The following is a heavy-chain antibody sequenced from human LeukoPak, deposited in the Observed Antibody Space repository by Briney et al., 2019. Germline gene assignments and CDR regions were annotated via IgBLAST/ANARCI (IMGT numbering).Heavy chain of an antibody. J-gene: IGHJ4*02. V-gene: IGHV3-66*01. Sequence: GGSLRLSCAVSGFTVSSNYMSWVRQAPGKGLEWVSVIHSGGSTYYADSVTGRLTVSRDNSKNTVSLQMNSLRVGDTAVYYCVGATGFGYWGQGTLVTVSS. CDR1: GFTVSSNY. CDR2: IHSGGST. CDR3: VGATGFGY. D-gene: IGHD4-17*01.